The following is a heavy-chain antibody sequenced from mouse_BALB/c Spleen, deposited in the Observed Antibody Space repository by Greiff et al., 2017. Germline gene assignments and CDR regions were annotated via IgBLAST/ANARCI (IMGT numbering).Heavy chain of an antibody. CDR2: IYPGGGYT. V-gene: IGHV1-63*02. CDR3: ARIRNYYGSSSWFAF. CDR1: GYTFTNYW. Sequence: QVHVKQSGAELVRPGTSVKLSCKAAGYTFTNYWIGWVKQRPGHGLEWIGDIYPGGGYTNYNEQFKGKATLTADTSSSTAYMQLSSLRSEDYAIYYCARIRNYYGSSSWFAFWGQGTLVTVSA. J-gene: IGHJ3*01. D-gene: IGHD1-1*01.